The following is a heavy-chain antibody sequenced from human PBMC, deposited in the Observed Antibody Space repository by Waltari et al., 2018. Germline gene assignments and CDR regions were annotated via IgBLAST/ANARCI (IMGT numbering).Heavy chain of an antibody. CDR1: GYNFIGYY. Sequence: QVQLVQSGAEVKKPGASVNVSCKASGYNFIGYYIHWVRQAPGQGLEWMGWINPNTGGTKYAQKYKGRVTLTRDTSISTAYMELSSLGSDDMAVFYCARQAARNFDYWGQGTLVTVSS. CDR3: ARQAARNFDY. V-gene: IGHV1-2*02. CDR2: INPNTGGT. J-gene: IGHJ4*02.